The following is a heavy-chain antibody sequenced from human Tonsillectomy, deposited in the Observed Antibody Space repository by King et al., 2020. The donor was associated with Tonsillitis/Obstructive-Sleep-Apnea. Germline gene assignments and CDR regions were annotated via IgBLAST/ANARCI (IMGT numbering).Heavy chain of an antibody. Sequence: VQLQESGPGLVKPSETLSLTCTVSGGSVSSGSYYWSWIRQPPGQGLEWIGYIYYSGSTNYNPSLKSRVTISVDTSKNQFSLKLSSVTAADTAVYYCARVEKFDSSSFSVDYWGQGTLVTVSS. CDR3: ARVEKFDSSSFSVDY. J-gene: IGHJ4*02. CDR2: IYYSGST. D-gene: IGHD6-6*01. V-gene: IGHV4-61*01. CDR1: GGSVSSGSYY.